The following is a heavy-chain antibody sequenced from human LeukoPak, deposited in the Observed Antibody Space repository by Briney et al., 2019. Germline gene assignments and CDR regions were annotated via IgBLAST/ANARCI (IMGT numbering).Heavy chain of an antibody. CDR2: ISWDGGST. D-gene: IGHD2-21*02. J-gene: IGHJ4*02. CDR3: TKEVDCPSDCLFFHS. CDR1: GFTFDDYA. V-gene: IGHV3-43D*03. Sequence: GGSLRLSCAAFGFTFDDYAMHWVRQAPGKGLEWVSVISWDGGSTYYADSVKGRFTISRDNSKNSLYLQMNSLRAEDTALYHCTKEVDCPSDCLFFHSWGQGTLVTVSS.